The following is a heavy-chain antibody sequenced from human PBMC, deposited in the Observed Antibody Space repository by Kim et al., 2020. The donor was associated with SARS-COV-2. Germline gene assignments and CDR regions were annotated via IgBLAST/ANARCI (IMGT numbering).Heavy chain of an antibody. CDR3: ARHEREGNYYYSGKGV. V-gene: IGHV4-39*01. CDR2: IYYSGST. CDR1: GGSIGTSNYY. J-gene: IGHJ6*02. D-gene: IGHD1-26*01. Sequence: SETLSLTCTVSGGSIGTSNYYWGWIRQPPGKGLEWIGSIYYSGSTYYNPSLKSRVTISVDTSNNQFSLKLSSMTAADTALYFCARHEREGNYYYSGKGVWGQGTTVTVSS.